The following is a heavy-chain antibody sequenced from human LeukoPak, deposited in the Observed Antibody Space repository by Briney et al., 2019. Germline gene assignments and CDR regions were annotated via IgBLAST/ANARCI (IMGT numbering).Heavy chain of an antibody. D-gene: IGHD5-12*01. CDR2: ISAYNGNT. V-gene: IGHV1-18*01. Sequence: ASVKVSCKASGYTFTSYGISWVRQAPGQGLEWMGWISAYNGNTNYAQKLQGRVTMTTDTSTSTAYMELRSLRSDDTAVYYCARDLDSGYSGYDPWDYWGQGTLVTVSS. CDR1: GYTFTSYG. CDR3: ARDLDSGYSGYDPWDY. J-gene: IGHJ4*02.